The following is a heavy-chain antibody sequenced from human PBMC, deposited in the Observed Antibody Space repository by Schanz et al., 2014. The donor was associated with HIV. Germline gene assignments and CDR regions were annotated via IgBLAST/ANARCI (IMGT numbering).Heavy chain of an antibody. CDR1: GFTFSSYG. D-gene: IGHD3-22*01. J-gene: IGHJ6*02. Sequence: QVQLVESGGGVVQPGRSLRLSCAASGFTFSSYGMYWVRQAPGKGLEWVAVISHDGSKKYYADPVRGRFTISRDNSKNTMYLKMNSLRVDDTAVYYCAKDRNYYDNRYLGKGNYYYYYGMDVWGQGTTVTVSS. CDR2: ISHDGSKK. CDR3: AKDRNYYDNRYLGKGNYYYYYGMDV. V-gene: IGHV3-30*18.